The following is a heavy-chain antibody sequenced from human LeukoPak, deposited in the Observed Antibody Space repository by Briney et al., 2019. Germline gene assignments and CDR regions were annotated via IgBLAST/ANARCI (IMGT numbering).Heavy chain of an antibody. CDR2: INWNGGLI. CDR3: ARSNPQAARYYMDV. CDR1: GFNLDYYG. D-gene: IGHD6-6*01. V-gene: IGHV3-20*04. J-gene: IGHJ6*03. Sequence: PGGSLRLSCVASGFNLDYYGMIWVRQAPGKGLEWVAAINWNGGLIDYADSVKGRFTISRDNAKNSLYLQMDSLRAEDTALYYCARSNPQAARYYMDVWGKGTTATVSS.